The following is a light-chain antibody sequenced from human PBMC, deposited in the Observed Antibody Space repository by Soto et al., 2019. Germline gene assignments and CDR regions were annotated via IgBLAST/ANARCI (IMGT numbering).Light chain of an antibody. CDR1: SSGVGGYNY. Sequence: SPMSLPASESMSPVKSMTVSCTATSSGVGGYNYVSWYQQHPGNAPRLMIYEVNNRPSGVPNRFSGSTSGNTASLTISGLQAEDEADYYCSSKTSRSTPVVFGTGTKVTV. J-gene: IGLJ1*01. V-gene: IGLV2-14*01. CDR2: EVN. CDR3: SSKTSRSTPVV.